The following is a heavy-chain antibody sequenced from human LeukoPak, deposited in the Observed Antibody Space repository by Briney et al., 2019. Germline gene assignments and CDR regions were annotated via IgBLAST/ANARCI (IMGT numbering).Heavy chain of an antibody. CDR3: ASPDILTGRDAFDI. CDR1: GGSISSGDYY. Sequence: SETLSLTCTVSGGSISSGDYYWSWIRQPPGKGLEWIGYIYYSGSTYYNPSHKSRVTISVDTSKNQFSLKLSSVTAADTAVYYCASPDILTGRDAFDIWGQGTMVTVSS. D-gene: IGHD3-9*01. V-gene: IGHV4-30-4*01. CDR2: IYYSGST. J-gene: IGHJ3*02.